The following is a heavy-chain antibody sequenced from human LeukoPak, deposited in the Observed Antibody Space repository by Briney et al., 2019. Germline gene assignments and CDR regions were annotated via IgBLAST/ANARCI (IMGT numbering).Heavy chain of an antibody. CDR1: GYTFTGYC. CDR3: ARVRGSSSWYGPRWFDP. V-gene: IGHV1-2*02. J-gene: IGHJ5*02. CDR2: INPNSGGT. Sequence: ASVKVSCKASGYTFTGYCMHWVRQAPGQGLEWMGWINPNSGGTNYAQKFQGRVTMTRDTSISTAYMELSRLRSDGTAVYYCARVRGSSSWYGPRWFDPWGQGTLVTVSS. D-gene: IGHD6-13*01.